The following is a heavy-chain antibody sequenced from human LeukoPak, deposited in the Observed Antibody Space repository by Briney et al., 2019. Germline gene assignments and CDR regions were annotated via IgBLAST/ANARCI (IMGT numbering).Heavy chain of an antibody. Sequence: SQTLSLTCTVSGVSISSGDYYWSWIRQPPGKGLEWIGYIYYSGSTYYNPSLKSRVTISVDTSKNQFSLKLSSVTAADTAVYYCARDGGPYYYYYMDVWGKGTTVTVSS. D-gene: IGHD3-16*01. CDR2: IYYSGST. CDR3: ARDGGPYYYYYMDV. V-gene: IGHV4-30-4*08. J-gene: IGHJ6*03. CDR1: GVSISSGDYY.